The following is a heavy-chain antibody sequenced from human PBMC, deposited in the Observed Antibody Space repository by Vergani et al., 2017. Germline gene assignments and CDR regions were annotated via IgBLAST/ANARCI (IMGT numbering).Heavy chain of an antibody. V-gene: IGHV3-30*04. J-gene: IGHJ4*02. CDR3: AREPTAGXSDY. D-gene: IGHD7-27*01. CDR2: ISYDGSNK. Sequence: QVQLVGSGGGVVQPGRSLRLSCAASGFTFSSYAMHWVRQAPGKGLEWVAVISYDGSNKYYADSVKGRFTISRDNSKNTLYLQMNSLRAEDTAVYYCAREPTAGXSDYWGQGTLVTVSS. CDR1: GFTFSSYA.